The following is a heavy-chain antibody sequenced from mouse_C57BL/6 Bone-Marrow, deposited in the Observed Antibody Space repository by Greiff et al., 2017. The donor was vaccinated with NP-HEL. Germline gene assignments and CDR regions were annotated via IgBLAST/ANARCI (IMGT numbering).Heavy chain of an antibody. CDR3: TRDFFRTTDGYWYFDV. V-gene: IGHV5-9-1*02. CDR2: ISSGGDYI. CDR1: GFTFSSYA. J-gene: IGHJ1*03. Sequence: EVKLMESGEGLVKPGGSLKLSCTASGFTFSSYAMSWVRQTPEKRLEWVAYISSGGDYIYYADTVKGRFTISRDNARNTLYLQMSSLKSEDTAMYYCTRDFFRTTDGYWYFDVGGTGTTVTVSS.